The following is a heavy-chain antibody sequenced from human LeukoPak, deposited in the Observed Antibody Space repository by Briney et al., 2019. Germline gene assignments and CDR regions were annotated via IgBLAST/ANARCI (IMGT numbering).Heavy chain of an antibody. CDR3: ARGTLVVAALDY. J-gene: IGHJ4*02. D-gene: IGHD2-15*01. CDR2: ISRGGITE. V-gene: IGHV3-48*03. Sequence: GGSLRLSCAASGFSFSSSEMNWVREAPGKGPEWVSHISRGGITEYYADSVRGRFTVSRDNAKNLLYLQMNSLRDEDTAVYYCARGTLVVAALDYWGQGTLVTVSS. CDR1: GFSFSSSE.